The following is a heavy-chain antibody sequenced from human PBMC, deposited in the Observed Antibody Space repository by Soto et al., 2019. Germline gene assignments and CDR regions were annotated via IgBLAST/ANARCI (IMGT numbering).Heavy chain of an antibody. J-gene: IGHJ1*01. D-gene: IGHD7-27*01. Sequence: TLRHSYTGYGESLSRYDKTSFRLPPAKGLEWIGEINHSGSTNYSPSLKSRVTISVDTSKNQFSLKLSSVTAADTAVYYCARCFSSSGEIAEQFHYWGQGTLVPVSA. V-gene: IGHV4-34*01. CDR2: INHSGST. CDR1: GESLSRYD. CDR3: ARCFSSSGEIAEQFHY.